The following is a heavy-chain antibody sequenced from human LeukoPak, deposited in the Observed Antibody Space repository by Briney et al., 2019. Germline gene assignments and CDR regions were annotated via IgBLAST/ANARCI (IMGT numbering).Heavy chain of an antibody. CDR1: GGSLSGYY. CDR2: INHSGST. Sequence: SETLSLTCAVYGGSLSGYYWSWIRQPPGKGLEWIGEINHSGSTNYNPSLKSRVTISVDTSKNQFSLKLSSVTAADTAVYYCARVRGAVYYYGSGSYNYFDYWGQGTLVTVSS. V-gene: IGHV4-34*01. CDR3: ARVRGAVYYYGSGSYNYFDY. J-gene: IGHJ4*02. D-gene: IGHD3-10*01.